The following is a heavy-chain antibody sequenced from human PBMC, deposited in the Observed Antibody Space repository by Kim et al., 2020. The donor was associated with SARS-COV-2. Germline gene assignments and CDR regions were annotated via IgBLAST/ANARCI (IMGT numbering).Heavy chain of an antibody. V-gene: IGHV4-59*13. CDR3: ARFGSGSYVVFQH. CDR2: IYYSGST. D-gene: IGHD3-10*01. Sequence: SETLSLTCTVSGGSINSYYWTWIRQPPGKGLEWIGSIYYSGSTNYNPSLKSRVTMSVDTAKNQFSLNLTSVTAADTAVYYCARFGSGSYVVFQHWGQGTLVTVSS. J-gene: IGHJ1*01. CDR1: GGSINSYY.